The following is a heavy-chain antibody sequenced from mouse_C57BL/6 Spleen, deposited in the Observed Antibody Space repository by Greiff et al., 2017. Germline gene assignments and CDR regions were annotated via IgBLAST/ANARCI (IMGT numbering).Heavy chain of an antibody. CDR1: GFTFSDYY. CDR3: AREYYYYGSPWYFDV. V-gene: IGHV5-16*01. D-gene: IGHD1-1*01. CDR2: INYDGSST. J-gene: IGHJ1*03. Sequence: EVKLMESEGGLVQPGSSMKLSCTASGFTFSDYYMAWVRQVPEKGLEWVANINYDGSSTYYLDSLKSRFIISRDNAKNILYLQMSSLKSEDTATYYCAREYYYYGSPWYFDVWGTGTTVTVSS.